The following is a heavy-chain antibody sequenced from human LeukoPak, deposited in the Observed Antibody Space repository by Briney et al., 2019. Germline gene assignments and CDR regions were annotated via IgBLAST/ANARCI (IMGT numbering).Heavy chain of an antibody. CDR2: ISGTGVTT. V-gene: IGHV3-23*01. Sequence: GGSLRLSCAASGFPLSNYAMSWVRQAPGKGLEWVSHISGTGVTTYYADSVKGRFTVSKDNSKNTLYLQMNSLRAEDTAVYYCAKDLSSSGYYGMDVWGQGTTVTVSS. D-gene: IGHD2/OR15-2a*01. J-gene: IGHJ6*02. CDR3: AKDLSSSGYYGMDV. CDR1: GFPLSNYA.